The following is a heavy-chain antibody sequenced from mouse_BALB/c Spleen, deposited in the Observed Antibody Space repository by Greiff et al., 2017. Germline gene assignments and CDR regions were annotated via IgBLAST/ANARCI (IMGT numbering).Heavy chain of an antibody. CDR3: ARSDYSYAMDY. Sequence: VQLQQSGAELAKPGASVKMSCKASGYTFTSYWMHWVKQRPGQGLEWIGYINPSTGYTEYNQKFKDKATLTADKSSSTAYMQLSSLTSEDSAVYYCARSDYSYAMDYWGQATSVTVSS. CDR2: INPSTGYT. CDR1: GYTFTSYW. V-gene: IGHV1-7*01. J-gene: IGHJ4*01.